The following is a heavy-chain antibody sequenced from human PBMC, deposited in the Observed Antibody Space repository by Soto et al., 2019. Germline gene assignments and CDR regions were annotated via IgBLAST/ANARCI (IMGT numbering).Heavy chain of an antibody. CDR2: IYYSGST. CDR1: GGSISSSSYY. Sequence: QLQLQESGPGLVKPSETLSLTCTVSGGSISSSSYYWGWIRQPPGKGLEWIGSIYYSGSTYYNPSLKSRVTISVDTSKNQCSLKLSSVTAADTAVYYCARRVMITFGGVIVPHFDYWGQGTLVTVSS. J-gene: IGHJ4*02. V-gene: IGHV4-39*01. CDR3: ARRVMITFGGVIVPHFDY. D-gene: IGHD3-16*02.